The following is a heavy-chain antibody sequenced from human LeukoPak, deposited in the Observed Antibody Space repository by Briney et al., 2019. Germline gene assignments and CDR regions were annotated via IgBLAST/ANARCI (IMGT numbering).Heavy chain of an antibody. V-gene: IGHV3-21*01. Sequence: GGSLRLSCAASGFTFSSYSMNWVRQAPGKGLEWVSSISSSSSYIYYADSVKGRFTISRDNAKNSLYLQMNSLRAEDTAVYYCARVGYSGYDWYYFDYWGQGTLVTVSS. CDR1: GFTFSSYS. D-gene: IGHD5-12*01. J-gene: IGHJ4*02. CDR3: ARVGYSGYDWYYFDY. CDR2: ISSSSSYI.